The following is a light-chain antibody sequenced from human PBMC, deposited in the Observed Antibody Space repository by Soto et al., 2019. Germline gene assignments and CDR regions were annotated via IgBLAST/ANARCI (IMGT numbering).Light chain of an antibody. Sequence: QSALTQPASVSGSPGQSITISCTGTSSDVGGYDSVSWYQQHPGKAPKVMIYEVSNRPSGVSNRFSGSKSGNTASLTISGLQAEDEADYSCCSFAGSFSYVFGGGTKVTVL. V-gene: IGLV2-14*01. J-gene: IGLJ1*01. CDR2: EVS. CDR1: SSDVGGYDS. CDR3: CSFAGSFSYV.